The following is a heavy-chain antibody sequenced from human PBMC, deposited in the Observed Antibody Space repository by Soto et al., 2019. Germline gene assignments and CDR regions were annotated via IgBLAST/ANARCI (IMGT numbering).Heavy chain of an antibody. CDR1: GYSFTSYW. CDR2: IYPGDSDT. D-gene: IGHD5-12*01. CDR3: ARLERWLTTYDFDY. Sequence: GESLKISCKGSGYSFTSYWIGWVRQMPGKGLEWMGIIYPGDSDTRYSPPFQGQLTISADKSISTAYLQWSSLHASDTAMYHCARLERWLTTYDFDYWGQGTLVTVSS. J-gene: IGHJ4*02. V-gene: IGHV5-51*01.